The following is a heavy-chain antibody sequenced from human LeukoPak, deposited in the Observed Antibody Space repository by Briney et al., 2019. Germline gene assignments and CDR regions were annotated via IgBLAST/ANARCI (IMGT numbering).Heavy chain of an antibody. CDR3: AKLRWLQFAGWYFDY. CDR2: ISGSGGST. D-gene: IGHD5-24*01. CDR1: GFTFSSYA. V-gene: IGHV3-23*01. J-gene: IGHJ4*02. Sequence: GGSLRLSCAASGFTFSSYAMSWVRQAPGKGLEWVSAISGSGGSTYYADSVKGRFTISRANSKNTLYLQMNSLRAEDTAVYYCAKLRWLQFAGWYFDYWGQGTLVTVSS.